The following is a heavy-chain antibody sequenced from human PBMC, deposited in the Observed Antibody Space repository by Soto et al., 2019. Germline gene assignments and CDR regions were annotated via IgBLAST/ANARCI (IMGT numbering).Heavy chain of an antibody. Sequence: GGSLRLSCAASRFSFTNYAMSWVRQAPGKGLDWVSGISGSGDSRYYADSVKGRFTISRDNSKNTLYLQMNSLRVEDTAVYYCAKGTIFGVISSAMDVWGQGTTVTVS. D-gene: IGHD3-3*01. J-gene: IGHJ6*02. V-gene: IGHV3-23*01. CDR3: AKGTIFGVISSAMDV. CDR2: ISGSGDSR. CDR1: RFSFTNYA.